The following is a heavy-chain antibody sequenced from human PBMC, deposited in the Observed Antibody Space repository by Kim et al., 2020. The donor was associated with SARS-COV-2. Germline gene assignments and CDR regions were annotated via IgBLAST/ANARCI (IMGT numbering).Heavy chain of an antibody. V-gene: IGHV3-49*03. Sequence: GGSLRLSCTASGFTFGDYAMSWFRQAPGKGLEWVGFIRSKAYGGTTEYAASVKGRFTISRDDSKSIAYLQMNSLKTEDTAVYYCTRDYCSSTSCPIYYYGMDVWGQGTTVTVSS. CDR3: TRDYCSSTSCPIYYYGMDV. D-gene: IGHD2-2*01. CDR1: GFTFGDYA. CDR2: IRSKAYGGTT. J-gene: IGHJ6*02.